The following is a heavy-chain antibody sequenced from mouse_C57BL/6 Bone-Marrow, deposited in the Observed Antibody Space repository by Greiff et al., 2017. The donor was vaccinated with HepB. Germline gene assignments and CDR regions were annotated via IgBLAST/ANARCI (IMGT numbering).Heavy chain of an antibody. Sequence: VMLVESGPGLVQPSQSLSITCTVSGFSLTSYGVHWVRQSPGKGLEWLGVIWSGGSTDYNAAFISRLSISKDNSKSQVFFKMNSLQADDTAIYYCARSLYGSSYDYAMDYWGQGTSVTVSS. D-gene: IGHD1-1*01. CDR2: IWSGGST. V-gene: IGHV2-2*01. J-gene: IGHJ4*01. CDR3: ARSLYGSSYDYAMDY. CDR1: GFSLTSYG.